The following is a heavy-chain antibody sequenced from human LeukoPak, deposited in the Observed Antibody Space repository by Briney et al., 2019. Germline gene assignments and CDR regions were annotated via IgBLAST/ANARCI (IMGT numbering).Heavy chain of an antibody. CDR1: GFNVSSHR. CDR3: DH. CDR2: IYSGGFSGGGP. Sequence: GGSLRLSCAVSGFNVSSHRMNWVRQAPGKGLEWVSVIYSGGFSGGGPHYADSVKGRFTTSSESSKNTLYLHYCARDMRGDGFNSFDHWGLGILVTVSS. J-gene: IGHJ4*02. V-gene: IGHV3-66*01. D-gene: IGHD5-24*01.